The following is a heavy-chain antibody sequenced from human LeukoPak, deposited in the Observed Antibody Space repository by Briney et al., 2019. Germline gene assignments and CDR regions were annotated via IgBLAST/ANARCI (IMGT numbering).Heavy chain of an antibody. CDR3: ASGWKYDNRGYFSGY. Sequence: PSETLSLTCTVSGGSISSYYWSWIRQPPGKGLEWIGTIYYSGNTYYNPSLNSRVTISVDTSKNQFSLKLSSVTAADTAVYYCASGWKYDNRGYFSGYWGQGTLVTVSS. CDR1: GGSISSYY. J-gene: IGHJ4*02. CDR2: IYYSGNT. V-gene: IGHV4-59*12. D-gene: IGHD3-22*01.